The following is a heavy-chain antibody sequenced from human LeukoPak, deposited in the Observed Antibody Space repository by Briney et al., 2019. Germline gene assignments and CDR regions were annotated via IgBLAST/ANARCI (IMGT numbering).Heavy chain of an antibody. CDR3: ASVYSSGWYPYYYYYMDV. D-gene: IGHD6-19*01. Sequence: SSETLSLTCTVSGGSISSYYWSWIRQPAGKGLEWIGRIYTSGSTNYNPSLKSRVTMSVDTAKNQFSLKLSSVTAADTAVYYCASVYSSGWYPYYYYYMDVWGKGTTVTVSS. CDR2: IYTSGST. J-gene: IGHJ6*03. CDR1: GGSISSYY. V-gene: IGHV4-4*07.